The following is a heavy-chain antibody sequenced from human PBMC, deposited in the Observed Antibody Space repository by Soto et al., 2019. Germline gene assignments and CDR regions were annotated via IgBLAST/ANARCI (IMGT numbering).Heavy chain of an antibody. J-gene: IGHJ4*02. D-gene: IGHD5-12*01. V-gene: IGHV1-46*01. CDR2: INPSGGST. CDR3: ARDRRDGYNTFDY. Sequence: QVQLVQSGAEVKKPGASVKVSCKASGYTFTSYEMYWVRQAPGQGLEWMGIINPSGGSTTYAQKFQGRVTMTRDTSTSTVYMELSSLRSEDTAAYYCARDRRDGYNTFDYWGQGTLVTVSS. CDR1: GYTFTSYE.